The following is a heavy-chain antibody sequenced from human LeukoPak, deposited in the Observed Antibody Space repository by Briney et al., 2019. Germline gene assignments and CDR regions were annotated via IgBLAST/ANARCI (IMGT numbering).Heavy chain of an antibody. J-gene: IGHJ5*02. Sequence: SGPTLVNPTQTVTLTCIFSGFSITSSGEGVDWIRQAPGKAPEWLALIYWDDEKHYNPSLRTRLAITKDPLKNQVVLTMTNVDPADTGTYYCAHRRIKVSGSWSDPWGPGTLVTVSS. CDR2: IYWDDEK. CDR1: GFSITSSGEG. CDR3: AHRRIKVSGSWSDP. V-gene: IGHV2-5*02. D-gene: IGHD5/OR15-5a*01.